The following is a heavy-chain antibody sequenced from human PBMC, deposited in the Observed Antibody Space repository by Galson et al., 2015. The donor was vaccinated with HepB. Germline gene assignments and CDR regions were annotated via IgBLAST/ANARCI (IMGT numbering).Heavy chain of an antibody. CDR1: GYTFTGYY. CDR3: ARAGPGGGVLWALDY. D-gene: IGHD2-21*01. J-gene: IGHJ4*02. CDR2: INPNSGGT. Sequence: SVKVSCKASGYTFTGYYMHWVRQAPGQGLEWMGWINPNSGGTNYAQKFQGWVTMTRDTSISTAYMELSRLRSDDTAVYYCARAGPGGGVLWALDYWGQGTLVTISS. V-gene: IGHV1-2*04.